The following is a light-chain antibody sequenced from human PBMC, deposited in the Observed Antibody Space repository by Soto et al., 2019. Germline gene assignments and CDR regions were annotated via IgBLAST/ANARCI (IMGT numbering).Light chain of an antibody. CDR2: EVS. J-gene: IGLJ1*01. Sequence: QSALTQPPSASGSPGQSVTISCTGTSSDVGGYNYVSWYQQHPGKAPKLMIYEVSKQPSGVPDRFSGSKSGNTASLTVSGLQVEDEADYYCSSFAGSFYVFGTGTKVTVL. V-gene: IGLV2-8*01. CDR3: SSFAGSFYV. CDR1: SSDVGGYNY.